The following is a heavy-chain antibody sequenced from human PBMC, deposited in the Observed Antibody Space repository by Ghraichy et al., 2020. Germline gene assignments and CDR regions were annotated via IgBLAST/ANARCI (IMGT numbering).Heavy chain of an antibody. CDR3: ARSNYLTYYYAMDV. V-gene: IGHV3-11*01. D-gene: IGHD1-7*01. CDR1: GFTFSDDN. Sequence: AGSLRLSCAVSGFTFSDDNMSWIRQTPGKGLEWVSYISSTGNTIYYADSVKGRFTISRDNAKNSLYLQMNSLRAEDTAVYFCARSNYLTYYYAMDVWGQGTTVTVSS. J-gene: IGHJ6*02. CDR2: ISSTGNTI.